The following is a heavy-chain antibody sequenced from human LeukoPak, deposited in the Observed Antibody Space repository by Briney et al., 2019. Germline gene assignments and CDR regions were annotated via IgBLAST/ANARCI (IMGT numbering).Heavy chain of an antibody. Sequence: GASVKVSCKASGYTFTSYDINWVRQATGQGLEWMGWMNPNSGNTGYAQKFQGRVTMIRNTSISTAYMELSSLRSEDTAVYYCARGIVRRLWFGELSKGGSRNWFDPWGQGTLVTVSS. CDR1: GYTFTSYD. D-gene: IGHD3-10*01. CDR3: ARGIVRRLWFGELSKGGSRNWFDP. V-gene: IGHV1-8*01. J-gene: IGHJ5*02. CDR2: MNPNSGNT.